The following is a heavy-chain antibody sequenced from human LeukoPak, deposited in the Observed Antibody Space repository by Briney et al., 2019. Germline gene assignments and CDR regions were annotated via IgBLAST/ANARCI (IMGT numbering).Heavy chain of an antibody. D-gene: IGHD1-20*01. Sequence: GPLRLSCAASGFTFSSYWMSWVRPALGKGLEWVANIKQDGSEKYYVDSVKGRFTISRDNAKNSLYLQMNSLRAEDTAVYYCARLNWNPSGVEKDAFDVWGQGTMVTVSS. CDR1: GFTFSSYW. J-gene: IGHJ3*01. CDR2: IKQDGSEK. V-gene: IGHV3-7*01. CDR3: ARLNWNPSGVEKDAFDV.